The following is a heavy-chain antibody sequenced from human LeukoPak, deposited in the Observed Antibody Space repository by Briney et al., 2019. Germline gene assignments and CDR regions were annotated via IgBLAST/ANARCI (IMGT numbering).Heavy chain of an antibody. J-gene: IGHJ4*02. V-gene: IGHV4-34*01. Sequence: SETLSLTCGVNGGSLSGYYWIWIRQTPTQGLEWIGEINHSGSTNYNPSLKSRVTISVDTAKNQFYLSLTSLTAADTAAYYCARRRWSSSSVIGYWGRGTRVTVSP. CDR2: INHSGST. CDR3: ARRRWSSSSVIGY. CDR1: GGSLSGYY. D-gene: IGHD6-6*01.